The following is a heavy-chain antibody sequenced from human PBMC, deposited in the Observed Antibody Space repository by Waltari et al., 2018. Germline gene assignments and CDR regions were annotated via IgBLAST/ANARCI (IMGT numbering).Heavy chain of an antibody. CDR1: GGTFSSYA. CDR3: ARDRDSDYGDYQGSDAVDI. J-gene: IGHJ3*02. D-gene: IGHD4-17*01. V-gene: IGHV1-69*14. CDR2: IIPIFGTA. Sequence: QVQLVQSGAEVKKPGSSVKVSCKASGGTFSSYAISWVRQAPGQGLEWMGGIIPIFGTANYAQKFQGRVTITEDKATSTAYMELSSLRSEDTAVYYCARDRDSDYGDYQGSDAVDIWGQGTMVTVSS.